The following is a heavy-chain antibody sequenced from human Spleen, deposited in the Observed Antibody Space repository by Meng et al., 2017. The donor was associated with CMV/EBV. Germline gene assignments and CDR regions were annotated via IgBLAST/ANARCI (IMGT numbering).Heavy chain of an antibody. D-gene: IGHD1-26*01. CDR2: ISSSGSIT. J-gene: IGHJ5*01. V-gene: IGHV3-11*04. Sequence: ASGFTFSDYYMTRIHQAPGKGLEWVSYISSSGSITKYLDSMKGRFTISRDNAKNSLFLQMNSLRVEDTAVYYCARDSSAVHNWLDSWGQGTLVTVSS. CDR1: GFTFSDYY. CDR3: ARDSSAVHNWLDS.